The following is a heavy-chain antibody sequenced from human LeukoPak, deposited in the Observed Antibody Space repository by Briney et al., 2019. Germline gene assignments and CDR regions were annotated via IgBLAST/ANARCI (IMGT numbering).Heavy chain of an antibody. V-gene: IGHV3-23*01. J-gene: IGHJ4*02. CDR3: AKETQRDFFLDC. CDR2: ISGSGGST. CDR1: GFTFSSYA. D-gene: IGHD1-1*01. Sequence: PGGSLRLSCVASGFTFSSYAMSWVRQAPRKGLEWVSTISGSGGSTYYADSVKGRFTISRDNSKNTLYLQMNSLRAEDTAIYYCAKETQRDFFLDCWGQGTLVTVSS.